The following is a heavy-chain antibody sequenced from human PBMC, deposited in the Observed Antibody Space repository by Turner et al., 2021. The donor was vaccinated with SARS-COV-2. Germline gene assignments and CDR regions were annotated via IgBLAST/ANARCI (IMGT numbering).Heavy chain of an antibody. CDR3: ATDYYDSSGYYYGGWFDP. CDR1: GGSISSSSYY. CDR2: IYYSGST. V-gene: IGHV4-39*02. Sequence: QLQLQESGPGLVKPSETLSLTCTVSGGSISSSSYYWGWIRQPPGKGLEWIGVIYYSGSTYYNPSLKSRVTISVDTSKNQFSLKLSSVTAADTAVYYCATDYYDSSGYYYGGWFDPWGQGTLVTVSS. J-gene: IGHJ5*02. D-gene: IGHD3-22*01.